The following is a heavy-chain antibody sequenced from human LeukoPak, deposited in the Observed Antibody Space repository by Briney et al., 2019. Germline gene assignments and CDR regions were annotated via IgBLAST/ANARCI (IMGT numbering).Heavy chain of an antibody. J-gene: IGHJ3*02. CDR2: ISWSSVSI. Sequence: GGSLRLSCAALGFSFDDYAMYWVRQAPGKGLEWVSGISWSSVSIGHADSVKGRFTISRDNAKNSLYLQMNSLIAEDTALYYCAKRKAGGYALDIWGQGTMVTVSS. CDR3: AKRKAGGYALDI. V-gene: IGHV3-9*01. CDR1: GFSFDDYA. D-gene: IGHD3-16*01.